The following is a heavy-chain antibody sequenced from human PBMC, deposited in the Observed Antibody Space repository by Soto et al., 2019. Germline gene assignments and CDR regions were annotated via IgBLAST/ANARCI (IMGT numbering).Heavy chain of an antibody. V-gene: IGHV3-48*01. CDR3: ARDAPPDDY. J-gene: IGHJ4*02. CDR2: ISSSSGTI. Sequence: EVQLVESGGGLVHPGGSLRLSCAASGFTFSSYSMNWVRQAPGKGLEWVSYISSSSGTIYYADSVKGRFTISRDIARNSLYLQMNSLRAEDTAVYYCARDAPPDDYWGQGTLVTVSS. CDR1: GFTFSSYS.